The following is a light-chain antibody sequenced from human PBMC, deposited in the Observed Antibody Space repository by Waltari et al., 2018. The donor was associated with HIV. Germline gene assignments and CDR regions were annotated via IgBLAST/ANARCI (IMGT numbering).Light chain of an antibody. CDR1: SGSIASNY. CDR3: QSVDTDNHVI. V-gene: IGLV6-57*01. J-gene: IGLJ2*01. Sequence: NFMLTQPHSVSESPGTTVTLYCTRTSGSIASNYVQWFQQHPDSSPFTLLFEYIRTPCGIPDRFSGAIDRPSNSASLTISALKTEDDADYYCQSVDTDNHVIFGGGTNLTVL. CDR2: EYI.